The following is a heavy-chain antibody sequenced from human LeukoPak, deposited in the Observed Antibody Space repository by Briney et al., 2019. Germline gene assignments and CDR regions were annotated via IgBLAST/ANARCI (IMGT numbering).Heavy chain of an antibody. J-gene: IGHJ6*02. D-gene: IGHD3-22*01. CDR2: ISAYNGNT. V-gene: IGHV1-18*01. CDR1: GYTFTSYG. Sequence: AASVKVSCKASGYTFTSYGISWVRQAPGQGLEWMAWISAYNGNTNYAQKLQGRVTMTTDTSTSTAYMELRSLRSDDTAVYYCARRASSGYSRGYYYYGMDVWGQGTTVTVSS. CDR3: ARRASSGYSRGYYYYGMDV.